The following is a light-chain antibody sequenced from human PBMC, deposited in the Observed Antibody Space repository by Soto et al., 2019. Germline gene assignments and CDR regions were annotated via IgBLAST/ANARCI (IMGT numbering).Light chain of an antibody. CDR3: QQYKNWLTWT. V-gene: IGKV3-15*01. CDR1: QSVGSN. CDR2: GSS. Sequence: EIVLTQSPGTLSLSPGERATLSCRASQSVGSNLAWYQQKPGQAPRFLIYGSSTRATGIPARFSGSGSGTDFTLTISSLQSEDFAVYYCQQYKNWLTWTFGQGTKVDI. J-gene: IGKJ1*01.